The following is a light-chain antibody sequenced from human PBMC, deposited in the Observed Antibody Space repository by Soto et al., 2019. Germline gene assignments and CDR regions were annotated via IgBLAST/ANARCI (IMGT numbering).Light chain of an antibody. CDR1: QSLLHTNAYHY. CDR3: MQPLDLPVT. CDR2: LAS. V-gene: IGKV2-28*01. J-gene: IGKJ5*01. Sequence: DIVMTQLPLSLSVTPGEPASISCRSSQSLLHTNAYHYLDWYLQKPGQSPQLLIYLASYRASGVPDRFSGSGSGTEFTLRISRVEAEDVGVYYCMQPLDLPVTFGQGTRLEIK.